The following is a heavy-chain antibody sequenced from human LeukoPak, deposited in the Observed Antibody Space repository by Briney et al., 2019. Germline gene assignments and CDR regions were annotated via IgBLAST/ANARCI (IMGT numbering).Heavy chain of an antibody. CDR3: ARDSVVSWFDP. J-gene: IGHJ5*02. Sequence: SETLSLTCAVYSGSFSGYYWSWIRQPAGKGLEWIGRIYTSGSTNYNPSLKSRVTISVDTSKNQFSLKLSSVTAADTAVYYCARDSVVSWFDPWGQGILVTVSS. CDR2: IYTSGST. D-gene: IGHD2-15*01. V-gene: IGHV4-4*07. CDR1: SGSFSGYY.